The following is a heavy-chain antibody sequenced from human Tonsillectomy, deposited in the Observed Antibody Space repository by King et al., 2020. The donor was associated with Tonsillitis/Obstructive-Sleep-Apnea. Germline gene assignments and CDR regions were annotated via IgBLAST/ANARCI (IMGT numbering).Heavy chain of an antibody. Sequence: TLKESGPTLVKPTQTLTLTCTFSGFSLTTSGVGVVWIRQPPGTALEWLALIYWDDDKRYSPSLKSRLTITKDTSKNQVVLTMTNVDPVDTATYFCAHESVGQYNYGPTWFDPWGQGTQVTVSS. CDR3: AHESVGQYNYGPTWFDP. D-gene: IGHD4-17*01. CDR2: IYWDDDK. V-gene: IGHV2-5*02. J-gene: IGHJ5*02. CDR1: GFSLTTSGVG.